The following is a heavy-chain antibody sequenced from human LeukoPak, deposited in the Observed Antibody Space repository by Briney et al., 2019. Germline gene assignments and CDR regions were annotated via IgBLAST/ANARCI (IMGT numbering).Heavy chain of an antibody. Sequence: SETLSLTCAVYGGSFSGYYWSWIRQPPGKGLEWIGEINHSGSTNYNPSLKSRVTISVDTSKNQFSLKLSSVTAADTAVYYCARALRGYPNNWFDPWGQGTLVTVSS. CDR2: INHSGST. CDR1: GGSFSGYY. D-gene: IGHD5-18*01. V-gene: IGHV4-34*01. J-gene: IGHJ5*02. CDR3: ARALRGYPNNWFDP.